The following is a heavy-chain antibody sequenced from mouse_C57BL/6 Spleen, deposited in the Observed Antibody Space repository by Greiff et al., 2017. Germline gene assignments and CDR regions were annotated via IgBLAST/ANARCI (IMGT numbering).Heavy chain of an antibody. CDR3: ARWDGSSPLYAMDY. Sequence: HVLLQQSGAELARPGASVKLSCAASGYTFTSYGISWVQQRTGQGLEWIGEIYPRSGKTYYTEKFKGKATLAADKSSSTVYMELRSLTSEDSAVYFCARWDGSSPLYAMDYWGQGTLVTVSA. CDR2: IYPRSGKT. J-gene: IGHJ4*01. V-gene: IGHV1-81*01. CDR1: GYTFTSYG. D-gene: IGHD1-1*01.